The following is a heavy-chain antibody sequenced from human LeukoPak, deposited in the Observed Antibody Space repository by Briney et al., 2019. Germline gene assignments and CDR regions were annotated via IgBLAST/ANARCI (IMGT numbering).Heavy chain of an antibody. V-gene: IGHV3-23*01. CDR3: AKGSQWLVPQRWFDP. CDR1: GFTFSSYG. CDR2: ISGRGGST. Sequence: GGTLRLSCAASGFTFSSYGMSWVRQAPGKGLEWVSGISGRGGSTDYADSVKGRFTISRDNSKNTLYLQMNSLRAEDTAVYYCAKGSQWLVPQRWFDPWGQGTLVTVSS. J-gene: IGHJ5*02. D-gene: IGHD6-19*01.